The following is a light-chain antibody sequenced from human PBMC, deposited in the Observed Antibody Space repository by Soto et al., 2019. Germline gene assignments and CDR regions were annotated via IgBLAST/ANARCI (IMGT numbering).Light chain of an antibody. CDR3: CSYTSSDTYV. V-gene: IGLV2-14*01. CDR2: EVS. J-gene: IGLJ1*01. Sequence: QSVLTQPASVSGSPGQSITISCTGTSSDVGGYNYVSWYQQHPGKAPKLMIYEVSNRPSGVSNRFSGSKSGNTASLTISGLQAEDEADYYCCSYTSSDTYVFGTATKLTVL. CDR1: SSDVGGYNY.